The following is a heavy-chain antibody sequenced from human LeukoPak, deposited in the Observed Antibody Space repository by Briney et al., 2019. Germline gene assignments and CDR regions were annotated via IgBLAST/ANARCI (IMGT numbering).Heavy chain of an antibody. CDR2: IYYSGST. Sequence: PSETLSLTCTVSGGSISSSSYYWGWIRRPPGKGLEWIGSIYYSGSTYYNPSLKSRVTISVDTSKNQFSLKLSSVTAADTAVYYCARVGAMYYFDYWGQGTLVTVSS. D-gene: IGHD1-26*01. V-gene: IGHV4-39*01. CDR3: ARVGAMYYFDY. CDR1: GGSISSSSYY. J-gene: IGHJ4*02.